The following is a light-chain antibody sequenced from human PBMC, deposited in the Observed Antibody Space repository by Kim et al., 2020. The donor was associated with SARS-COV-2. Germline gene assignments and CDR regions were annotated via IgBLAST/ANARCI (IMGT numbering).Light chain of an antibody. J-gene: IGLJ1*01. CDR1: NSDVGGYKN. CDR2: DVS. V-gene: IGLV2-14*03. CDR3: CSYTSSGTYV. Sequence: GQSISISCTGTNSDVGGYKNVSWYQQHPGKVPQVMIYDVSERPSGVSNRFSGSKSGNTASLTISGLQAEDEADYYCCSYTSSGTYVFGSATKVTVL.